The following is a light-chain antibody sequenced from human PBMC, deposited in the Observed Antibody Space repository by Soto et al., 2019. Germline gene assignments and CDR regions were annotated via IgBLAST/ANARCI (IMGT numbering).Light chain of an antibody. CDR2: KVS. J-gene: IGKJ1*01. V-gene: IGKV2-30*01. CDR3: MQGPYWPPRT. Sequence: DVVMTQSPLSLPVTLGQPASISCRSSQSLLYSDGNTYLSWFQQRPGQSPRRLIYKVSNRDSGVPGRFSGGGSGTDFTLKISRVEAEDVGVPCCMQGPYWPPRTFGQGTKVEIK. CDR1: QSLLYSDGNTY.